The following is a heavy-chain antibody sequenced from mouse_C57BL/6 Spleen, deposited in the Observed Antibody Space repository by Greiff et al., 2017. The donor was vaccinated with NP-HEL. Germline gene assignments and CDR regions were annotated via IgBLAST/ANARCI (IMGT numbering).Heavy chain of an antibody. V-gene: IGHV1-82*01. CDR2: IYPGDGDT. CDR1: GYAFSSSW. CDR3: AREDDYDGEPFAY. Sequence: QVQLKESGPELVKPGASVKISCKASGYAFSSSWMNWVKQRPGKGLEWIGRIYPGDGDTNYNGKFKGKATLTADKSSSTAYMQLSSLTSEDSAVYFCAREDDYDGEPFAYWGQGTLVTVSA. D-gene: IGHD2-4*01. J-gene: IGHJ3*01.